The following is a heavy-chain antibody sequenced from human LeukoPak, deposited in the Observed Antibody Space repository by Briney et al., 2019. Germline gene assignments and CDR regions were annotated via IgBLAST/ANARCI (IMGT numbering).Heavy chain of an antibody. V-gene: IGHV3-48*04. J-gene: IGHJ4*02. D-gene: IGHD4-17*01. CDR1: GFTFSTYS. CDR3: AKDYIPVTQTEYYFDY. CDR2: ISSSSSTI. Sequence: GGSLRLSCAASGFTFSTYSMTWVRQAPGKGLEWVSYISSSSSTIYYADSVKGRFTISRDNAKNSLYLQMNSLRAEDTAVYYCAKDYIPVTQTEYYFDYWGQGTLVTVSS.